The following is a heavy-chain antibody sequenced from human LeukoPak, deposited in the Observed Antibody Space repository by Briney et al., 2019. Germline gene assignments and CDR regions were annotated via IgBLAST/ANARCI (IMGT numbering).Heavy chain of an antibody. CDR1: GGTFSSYA. D-gene: IGHD1-1*01. CDR2: IIPIFGTA. J-gene: IGHJ6*04. Sequence: SVKVSCKASGGTFSSYAISWVRQAPGQGLEWMGGIIPIFGTANYAQKFQGGVTITADKSTSTAYMELSSLRSEDTAVYYCARDQRTYNWNDSYYYYYYGMDVWGKGTTVTVSS. V-gene: IGHV1-69*06. CDR3: ARDQRTYNWNDSYYYYYYGMDV.